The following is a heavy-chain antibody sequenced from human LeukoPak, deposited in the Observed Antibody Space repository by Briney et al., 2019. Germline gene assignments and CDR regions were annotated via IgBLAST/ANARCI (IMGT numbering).Heavy chain of an antibody. CDR2: IIPMFGTT. D-gene: IGHD3-16*01. J-gene: IGHJ6*03. CDR3: ARTIVWGIQYYHYMDM. Sequence: ASVKVSCKTAGGTFNDYAITWVRQAPGQGLEWVGGIIPMFGTTKKAQRFQDRVILTADESASVAYMELSSLRSDDTAMYFCARTIVWGIQYYHYMDMWGEGTMVTVSS. CDR1: GGTFNDYA. V-gene: IGHV1-69*13.